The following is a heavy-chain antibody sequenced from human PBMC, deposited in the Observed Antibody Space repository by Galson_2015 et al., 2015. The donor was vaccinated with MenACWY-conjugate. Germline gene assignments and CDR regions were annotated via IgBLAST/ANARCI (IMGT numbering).Heavy chain of an antibody. J-gene: IGHJ4*02. CDR2: ISSTSNVI. CDR3: ARVDCPGDCYFPEY. D-gene: IGHD2-21*02. CDR1: GFTFSIYS. Sequence: SLRLSCAASGFTFSIYSMNWVRRAPGKGLEWVSYISSTSNVIYYADSVKGRFTTSRDNAKNSLYLQMNSLRDEDTAVYYCARVDCPGDCYFPEYWGQGTLVTVSS. V-gene: IGHV3-48*02.